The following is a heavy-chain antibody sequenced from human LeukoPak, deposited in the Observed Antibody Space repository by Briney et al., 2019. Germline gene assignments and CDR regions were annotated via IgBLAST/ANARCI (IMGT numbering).Heavy chain of an antibody. V-gene: IGHV4-34*01. CDR2: INHSGST. CDR3: ARRRAYGSWFDY. J-gene: IGHJ5*01. CDR1: GGSFSGYY. Sequence: SETLSLTCAVHGGSFSGYYWSWIRQPPGKGLEWIGEINHSGSTNYNPSLKSRVTISVDTSKNQFSLKLSSVTAADTAVYYCARRRAYGSWFDYWGQGTLVTVSS. D-gene: IGHD2-21*01.